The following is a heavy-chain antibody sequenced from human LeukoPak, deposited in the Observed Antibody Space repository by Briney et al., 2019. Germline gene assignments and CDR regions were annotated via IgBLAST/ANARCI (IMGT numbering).Heavy chain of an antibody. V-gene: IGHV3-23*01. D-gene: IGHD6-13*01. Sequence: GGSLRLSCAASGFTFSSYAMSWVRQAPGKGLEWVSSIVGSGGSTFYADSAKGRFTISRDNSKNTLYLQMDSLRAEDAAVYYCAKRGTIITAAAYYFDYWGQGTLVTVSS. J-gene: IGHJ4*02. CDR1: GFTFSSYA. CDR3: AKRGTIITAAAYYFDY. CDR2: IVGSGGST.